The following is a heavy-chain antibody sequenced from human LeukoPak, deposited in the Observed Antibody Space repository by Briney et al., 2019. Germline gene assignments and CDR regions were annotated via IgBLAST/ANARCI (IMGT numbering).Heavy chain of an antibody. CDR3: ARDLGYCCGGSCYQNY. D-gene: IGHD2-15*01. V-gene: IGHV3-30-3*01. CDR2: ISYDGSNK. J-gene: IGHJ4*02. Sequence: PGGSLRLSCAASGFTFSSYAMHWVRQAPGKGLEWVAVISYDGSNKYYADSVKGRFTISRDNSKNTLYLQMNSLRAEDTAVYYCARDLGYCCGGSCYQNYWGQGTLVTVSS. CDR1: GFTFSSYA.